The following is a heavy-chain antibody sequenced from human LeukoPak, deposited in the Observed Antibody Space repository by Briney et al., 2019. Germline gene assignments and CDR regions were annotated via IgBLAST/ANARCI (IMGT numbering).Heavy chain of an antibody. CDR1: GGSISGYY. CDR3: VRFGVNYDMDV. CDR2: IHYSGRA. Sequence: SETLSLTCSVSGGSISGYYWTWVRQPPGKGLEWIGQIHYSGRADYNPSLKSRITMSVDTSRNQISLKLSSVTAADTAIYYCVRFGVNYDMDVWGQGTTVTV. J-gene: IGHJ6*02. D-gene: IGHD3-16*01. V-gene: IGHV4-59*01.